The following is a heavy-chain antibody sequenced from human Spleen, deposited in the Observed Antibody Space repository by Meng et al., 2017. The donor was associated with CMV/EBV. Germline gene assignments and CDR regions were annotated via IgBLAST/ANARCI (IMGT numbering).Heavy chain of an antibody. V-gene: IGHV3-74*01. CDR2: INSDGSST. Sequence: GESLKISCAASGFSFNTYNMNWVRQAPGKGLVWVSRINSDGSSTSYADSVKGRFTISRDNAKNTLYLQMNSLRAEDTAVYYCARGTVNYWGQGTLVTVSS. CDR1: GFSFNTYN. J-gene: IGHJ4*02. CDR3: ARGTVNY. D-gene: IGHD3-10*01.